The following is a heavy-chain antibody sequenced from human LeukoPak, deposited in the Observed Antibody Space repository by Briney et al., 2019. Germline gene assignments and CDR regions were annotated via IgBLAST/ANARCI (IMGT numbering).Heavy chain of an antibody. J-gene: IGHJ4*02. CDR1: GFTFTSYE. V-gene: IGHV3-48*03. CDR2: ITISGSTI. CDR3: ARATSFDY. Sequence: GGSLTLSCAASGFTFTSYEMNWVRQAPCKGLECVSYITISGSTISYADSAKGRFTTSRDNAKNSLYLQMNSLTAEDTAVYYCARATSFDYWGQGTLVIVSS.